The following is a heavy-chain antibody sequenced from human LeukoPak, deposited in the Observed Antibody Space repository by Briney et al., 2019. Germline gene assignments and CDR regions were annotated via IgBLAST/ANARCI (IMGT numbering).Heavy chain of an antibody. D-gene: IGHD5-18*01. CDR2: ISSTSTYI. V-gene: IGHV3-21*01. CDR3: AREPTPMIL. CDR1: GFTLSSYS. J-gene: IGHJ4*02. Sequence: PGGSLRLSCAASGFTLSSYSMNWVRQTPGKGLEWVSSISSTSTYIYYADSVKGRFTISRDNAKNSLYLQMNSLRAEDTAVYYCAREPTPMILWGQGTLVTVSS.